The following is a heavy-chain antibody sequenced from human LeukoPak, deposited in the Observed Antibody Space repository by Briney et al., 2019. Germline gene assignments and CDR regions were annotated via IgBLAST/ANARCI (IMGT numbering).Heavy chain of an antibody. V-gene: IGHV4-61*02. Sequence: PSETLSLTCTVSGGSISSGSYYWSWIRQPAGKGLEWIGRSYTSGSTNYNPSLKSRVTISVDTSKNQFSLKLSSVTAADTAVYYCARAEHSSDWATNWFDPWGQGTLVTVSS. CDR1: GGSISSGSYY. D-gene: IGHD5-24*01. J-gene: IGHJ5*02. CDR2: SYTSGST. CDR3: ARAEHSSDWATNWFDP.